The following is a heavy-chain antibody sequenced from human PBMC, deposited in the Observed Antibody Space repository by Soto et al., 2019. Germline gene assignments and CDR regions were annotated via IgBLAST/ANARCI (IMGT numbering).Heavy chain of an antibody. V-gene: IGHV3-33*01. Sequence: QVQLVESGGGVVQTGRSLRLSCAASGFTFSRFGMHWVRQAPGKGLEWVAVIWHDGRNKYYADFVKGRFTRSRDNSKNPLYLQMNSLRGEDTAVYYCASRAPALDYWGQGTPVTVSS. CDR2: IWHDGRNK. J-gene: IGHJ4*02. CDR3: ASRAPALDY. D-gene: IGHD2-2*01. CDR1: GFTFSRFG.